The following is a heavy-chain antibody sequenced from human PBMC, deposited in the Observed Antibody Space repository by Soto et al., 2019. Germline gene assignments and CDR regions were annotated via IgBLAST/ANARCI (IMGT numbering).Heavy chain of an antibody. D-gene: IGHD2-2*02. CDR1: GGTFSSYA. CDR2: IIPIFGTA. Sequence: SVKVSCKASGGTFSSYAISWVRQAPGQGLEWMGGIIPIFGTANYAQKFQGRVTITADESTSTAYMELSSLRSEDTAVYYCARDITALYCSSTRCYTKGMDVWGQGTTVPVS. CDR3: ARDITALYCSSTRCYTKGMDV. J-gene: IGHJ6*02. V-gene: IGHV1-69*13.